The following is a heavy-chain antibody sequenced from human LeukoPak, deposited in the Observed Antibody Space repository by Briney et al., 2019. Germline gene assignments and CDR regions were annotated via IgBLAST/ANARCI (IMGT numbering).Heavy chain of an antibody. J-gene: IGHJ5*02. CDR1: GFTFSSYA. CDR3: ARAGGSSSWYDNWFDP. Sequence: PGRSLRLSCAASGFTFSSYAMHWVRQAPGKGLEWVAVISYGGSNKYYADSVKGRFTISRDNAKNSLYLQMNSLRAEDTALYYCARAGGSSSWYDNWFDPWGQGTLVTVSS. D-gene: IGHD6-13*01. V-gene: IGHV3-30*04. CDR2: ISYGGSNK.